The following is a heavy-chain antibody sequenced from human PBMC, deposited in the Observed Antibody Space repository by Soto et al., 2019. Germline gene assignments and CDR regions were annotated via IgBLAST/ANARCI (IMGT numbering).Heavy chain of an antibody. V-gene: IGHV1-69*02. CDR3: ARARWFGELLPYYFAY. CDR2: IIPILGIA. Sequence: VQLVQSGAEVKKPGSSVKVSCKASGGTFSSYTISWVRQAPGQGIEWMGRIIPILGIANYAQKFQGRVTITADKSQSTASMERGSLNSEDTAVYSCARARWFGELLPYYFAYWVQGTLVTVSS. CDR1: GGTFSSYT. D-gene: IGHD3-10*01. J-gene: IGHJ4*02.